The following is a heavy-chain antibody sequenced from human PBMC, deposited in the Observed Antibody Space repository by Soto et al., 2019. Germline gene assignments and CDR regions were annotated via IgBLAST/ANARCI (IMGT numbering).Heavy chain of an antibody. D-gene: IGHD3-10*01. CDR3: ARKRGFMVLGVSPKYNWFDP. CDR1: GGSISSSSYY. J-gene: IGHJ5*02. V-gene: IGHV4-39*01. Sequence: SETLSLTCTVSGGSISSSSYYWGWIRQPPGKGLEWIGSIYYSGSTNYNPSLKSRVTISVDTSKNQFSLKLSSVTAADTAVYFCARKRGFMVLGVSPKYNWFDPWGQGTLVTVSS. CDR2: IYYSGST.